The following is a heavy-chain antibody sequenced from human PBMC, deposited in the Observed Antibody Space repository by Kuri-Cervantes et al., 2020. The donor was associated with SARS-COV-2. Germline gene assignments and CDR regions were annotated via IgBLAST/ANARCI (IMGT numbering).Heavy chain of an antibody. V-gene: IGHV3-30*02. D-gene: IGHD6-19*01. CDR2: IRYDGSNK. CDR3: ARDRAVAAHGYYYYYGMDV. Sequence: GGSLRLSCAASGFTFSSYGMHWVRQAPGKGLEWVAFIRYDGSNKYYADSVKGRFTISRDNSKNTLYLQMNSLRAEDTAVYYCARDRAVAAHGYYYYYGMDVWGQGTTVTVSS. CDR1: GFTFSSYG. J-gene: IGHJ6*02.